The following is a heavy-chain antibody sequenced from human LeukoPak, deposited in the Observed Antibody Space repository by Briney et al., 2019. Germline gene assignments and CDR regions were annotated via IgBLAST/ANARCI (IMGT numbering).Heavy chain of an antibody. CDR1: GFTFSSYS. CDR2: IGTASDT. J-gene: IGHJ6*03. D-gene: IGHD1-1*01. CDR3: ARGPPRGKYYYMDV. Sequence: GGSLRLSCAASGFTFSSYSMNWVRQAPGKGLEWVSTIGTASDTYYPGTVDRRFTHTRDNTKNSLYLQMNSLTAGDTAVYYCARGPPRGKYYYMDVWGKGTTVTVSS. V-gene: IGHV3-13*01.